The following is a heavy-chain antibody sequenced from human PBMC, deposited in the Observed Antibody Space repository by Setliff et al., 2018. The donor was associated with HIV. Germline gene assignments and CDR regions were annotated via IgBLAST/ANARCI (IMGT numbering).Heavy chain of an antibody. J-gene: IGHJ4*02. Sequence: GGSLRLSCAASGFTFSDHYMNWVRQAPGKGLEWVSYISKSGDYSNYADSVRGRFTISRDNAKNSLYLQMSSLRAEDTAVYYCATDCAVVGGTGSLDSWGQGTLVTVSS. CDR2: ISKSGDYS. D-gene: IGHD1-26*01. CDR1: GFTFSDHY. V-gene: IGHV3-11*05. CDR3: ATDCAVVGGTGSLDS.